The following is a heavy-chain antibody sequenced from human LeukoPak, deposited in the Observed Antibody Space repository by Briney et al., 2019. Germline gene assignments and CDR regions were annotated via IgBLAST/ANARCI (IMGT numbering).Heavy chain of an antibody. CDR2: IYYSGST. D-gene: IGHD3-9*01. J-gene: IGHJ4*02. Sequence: SETLSLTCTVSGGSISSYYWSWIRQPPGKGLGWIGYIYYSGSTNYNPSLKSRVTISVDTSKNQFSLKLSSVTAADTAVYYCASQGYDILTGYYGFDYWGQGTLVTVSS. V-gene: IGHV4-59*01. CDR1: GGSISSYY. CDR3: ASQGYDILTGYYGFDY.